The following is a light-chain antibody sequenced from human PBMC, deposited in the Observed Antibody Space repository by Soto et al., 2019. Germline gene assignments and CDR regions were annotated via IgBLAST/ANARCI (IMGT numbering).Light chain of an antibody. Sequence: QSVLTQPPSASGTPGQRVTISCSGSFSNVGINTVNWYQQLPGTAPKLLIYSDNQRPSGVPDRFSGSKSGTSASLAISGLQSEDAADYYCASWDDSLNGVLFGGGTKLTVL. J-gene: IGLJ2*01. V-gene: IGLV1-44*01. CDR3: ASWDDSLNGVL. CDR2: SDN. CDR1: FSNVGINT.